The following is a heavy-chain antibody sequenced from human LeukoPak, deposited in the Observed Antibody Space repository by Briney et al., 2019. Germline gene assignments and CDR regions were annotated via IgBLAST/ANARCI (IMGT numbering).Heavy chain of an antibody. CDR3: TRGYDSSGYYPIDV. J-gene: IGHJ6*02. Sequence: AGSLRLSCAASGFTISSYARSWVRQAPGKGLEWVSAISGSGGSTYYADSVKRGSTTSRANTNNTLHLQMTSPTAEDTAVYYWTRGYDSSGYYPIDVWGQGTTVTVSS. CDR2: ISGSGGST. V-gene: IGHV3-23*01. CDR1: GFTISSYA. D-gene: IGHD3-22*01.